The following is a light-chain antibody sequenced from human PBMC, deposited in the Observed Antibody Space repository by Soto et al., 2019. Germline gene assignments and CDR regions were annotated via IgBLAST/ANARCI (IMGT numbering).Light chain of an antibody. J-gene: IGKJ5*01. Sequence: ERVVTQSPATLSLSPGESATLSCRASQTVYSNLAWYQQKPGQAPRLLIYAASNRASGIPGRFSGSGSGTEFTLTISSLQSEDFAVYSCQQYHNWPITFGQGTRLEIK. CDR1: QTVYSN. CDR2: AAS. V-gene: IGKV3D-15*01. CDR3: QQYHNWPIT.